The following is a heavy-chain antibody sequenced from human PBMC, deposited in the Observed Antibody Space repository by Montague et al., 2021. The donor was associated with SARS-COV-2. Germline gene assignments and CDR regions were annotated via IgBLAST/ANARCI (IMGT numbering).Heavy chain of an antibody. V-gene: IGHV4-59*01. Sequence: SETLSLTCTVSGGSISSYYWSWIRQSPGKGLEWIGYIYYNGNTNYSPSLKSRVTISVDTSKNQFSLKLTSVTAADTAIYYCAGLRYFDWPNYSFHYGMDVWGQGTTVTVSS. CDR1: GGSISSYY. CDR2: IYYNGNT. J-gene: IGHJ6*02. CDR3: AGLRYFDWPNYSFHYGMDV. D-gene: IGHD3-9*01.